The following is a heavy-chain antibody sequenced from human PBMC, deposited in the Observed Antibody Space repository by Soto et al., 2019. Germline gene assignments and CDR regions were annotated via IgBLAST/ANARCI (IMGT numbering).Heavy chain of an antibody. J-gene: IGHJ6*02. Sequence: QVQLVQSGAEVKKPVSSVKVSCKASGGTFSSYAISWVRQAPGQGLEWMGGIIPIFGTANYAQKFQGRVTITADESTSTAYMELISLRSEDTAVYYCARDPFDKSSSSMDVWGQGTTVTVSS. D-gene: IGHD6-6*01. V-gene: IGHV1-69*01. CDR3: ARDPFDKSSSSMDV. CDR1: GGTFSSYA. CDR2: IIPIFGTA.